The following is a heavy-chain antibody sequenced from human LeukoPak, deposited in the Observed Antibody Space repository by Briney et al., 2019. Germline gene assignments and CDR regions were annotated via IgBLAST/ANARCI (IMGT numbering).Heavy chain of an antibody. CDR3: ARPIVVVVAATGPGDAFDI. V-gene: IGHV4-39*01. Sequence: SETLSLTCTVSGGSISSSSYYWGWIRQPPGKGLECIGSIYYSGSTYYNPSLKSRVTISVDTSKNQFSLKLSSVTAADTAVYYCARPIVVVVAATGPGDAFDIWGQGTMVTVSS. CDR1: GGSISSSSYY. CDR2: IYYSGST. D-gene: IGHD2-15*01. J-gene: IGHJ3*02.